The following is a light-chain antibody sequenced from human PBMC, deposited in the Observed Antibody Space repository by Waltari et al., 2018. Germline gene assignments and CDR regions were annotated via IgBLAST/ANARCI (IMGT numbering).Light chain of an antibody. Sequence: IVMTQSPANLSVSSGDRATPSCRARQSISSHLAGYQQKPGQAPRLVIYAASTRATGIPARFSGSGSGTDFTLTISSLQSEDFAVYYCQQYNELKTFGQGTKVEIK. J-gene: IGKJ1*01. CDR2: AAS. CDR1: QSISSH. V-gene: IGKV3-15*01. CDR3: QQYNELKT.